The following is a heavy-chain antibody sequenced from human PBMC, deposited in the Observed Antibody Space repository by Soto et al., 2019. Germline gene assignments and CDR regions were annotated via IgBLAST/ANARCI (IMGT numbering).Heavy chain of an antibody. CDR3: TTIPPPGIAAAGSMDY. V-gene: IGHV3-15*01. CDR2: IKSKTDGGTT. J-gene: IGHJ4*02. Sequence: GGSLRLSCAASAFTFSNAWMSWFRHAPGKGLEWVGRIKSKTDGGTTDYAAPVKGRFTISRDDSKNTLHLQMNSLKTDDTAVYYCTTIPPPGIAAAGSMDYWGQGTLVTV. D-gene: IGHD6-13*01. CDR1: AFTFSNAW.